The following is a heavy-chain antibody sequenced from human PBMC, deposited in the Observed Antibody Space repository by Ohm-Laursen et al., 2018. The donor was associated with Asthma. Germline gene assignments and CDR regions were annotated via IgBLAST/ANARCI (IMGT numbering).Heavy chain of an antibody. CDR1: GFTFINYA. V-gene: IGHV3-30-3*02. Sequence: SLRLSCSASGFTFINYAMHWVRQAPGKGLEWVAVISYDGSNKYYADSVKGRFTISRDNSKNTLYLQMNSLRAEDTAVYYCAKNKDYGDYYYFDYWGQGTLVTVS. CDR2: ISYDGSNK. J-gene: IGHJ4*02. CDR3: AKNKDYGDYYYFDY. D-gene: IGHD4-17*01.